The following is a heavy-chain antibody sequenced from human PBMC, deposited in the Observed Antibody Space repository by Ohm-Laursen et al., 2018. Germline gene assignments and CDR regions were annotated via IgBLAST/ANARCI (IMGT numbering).Heavy chain of an antibody. J-gene: IGHJ4*02. CDR1: GYTFTDYY. CDR3: ATGYSSGWYWDFDY. Sequence: ASVKVSCKASGYTFTDYYMHWVQQAPGKGLEWMGLVDPEDGETIYAEKFQGRVTITADTSTDTAYMELSSLRSEDTAVYYCATGYSSGWYWDFDYWGQGTLVTVSS. D-gene: IGHD6-19*01. V-gene: IGHV1-69-2*01. CDR2: VDPEDGET.